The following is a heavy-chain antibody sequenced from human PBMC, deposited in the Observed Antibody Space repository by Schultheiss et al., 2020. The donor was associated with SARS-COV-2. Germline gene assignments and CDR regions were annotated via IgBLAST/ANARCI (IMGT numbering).Heavy chain of an antibody. CDR2: IYYSGST. Sequence: SETLSLTCTVSGGSISSSSYYWGWIRQPPGKGLEWIGSIYYSGSTYYNPSLKSRVTISVDTSKNQFSLKLSSVTAADTAVYYCASEYSSSSLYYYYGMDVWGQGTTVTVSS. CDR3: ASEYSSSSLYYYYGMDV. J-gene: IGHJ6*02. CDR1: GGSISSSSYY. V-gene: IGHV4-39*01. D-gene: IGHD6-6*01.